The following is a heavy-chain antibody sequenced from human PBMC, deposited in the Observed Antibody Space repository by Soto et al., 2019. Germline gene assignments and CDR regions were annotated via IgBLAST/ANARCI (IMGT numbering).Heavy chain of an antibody. V-gene: IGHV4-34*01. Sequence: SETLSLTCAVYGGSFSGYYWSWIRQPPGKGLEWIGEINHSGSTNYNPSLKSRVTISVDTSKNQFSLKLSSVTAADTAVYYCARGGPYFISSRNGYHYGMSFWGQGSSVPVSS. CDR2: INHSGST. CDR3: ARGGPYFISSRNGYHYGMSF. D-gene: IGHD1-1*01. CDR1: GGSFSGYY. J-gene: IGHJ6*02.